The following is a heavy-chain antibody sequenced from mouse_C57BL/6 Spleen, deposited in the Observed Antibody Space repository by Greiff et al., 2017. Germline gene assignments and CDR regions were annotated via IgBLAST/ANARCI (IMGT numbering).Heavy chain of an antibody. CDR3: ARGNYYYFDY. V-gene: IGHV1-64*01. J-gene: IGHJ2*01. CDR2: IHPNSGST. D-gene: IGHD1-1*01. CDR1: GYTFTSYW. Sequence: QVHVKQPGAELVKPGASVKLSCKASGYTFTSYWMHWVKQRPGQGLEWIGMIHPNSGSTNYNEKFKSKATLTVDKSSSTAYMQLSSLTSEDSAVYYCARGNYYYFDYWGQGTTLTVSS.